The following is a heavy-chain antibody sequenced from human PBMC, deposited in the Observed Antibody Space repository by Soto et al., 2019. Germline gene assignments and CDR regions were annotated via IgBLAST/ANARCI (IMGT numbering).Heavy chain of an antibody. Sequence: PSQTLSLTCAISGDSVSSNSAAWNWIRQSPSRGLEWLGRTYYRSKWYNDYAVSVKSRITINPDTSKNQYSLQLNSVTPEDTAVYYFARTYCSSTSCYYYYYMDVWGKGTTVTVSS. CDR1: GDSVSSNSAA. V-gene: IGHV6-1*01. J-gene: IGHJ6*03. D-gene: IGHD2-2*01. CDR3: ARTYCSSTSCYYYYYMDV. CDR2: TYYRSKWYN.